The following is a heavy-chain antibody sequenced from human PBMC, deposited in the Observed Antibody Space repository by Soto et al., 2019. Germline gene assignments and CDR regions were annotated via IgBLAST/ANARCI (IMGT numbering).Heavy chain of an antibody. D-gene: IGHD3-10*01. J-gene: IGHJ6*02. V-gene: IGHV3-74*01. CDR1: GFTFSSYW. Sequence: EVQLVESGRGLVQPGGSLRLSCAASGFTFSSYWMHWVRQAPGKGLVWVSRINSDGSSTSYADSVKGRFTISRDNAKNTLYLQMNSLRAEDTAVYYCARDRLLWFGELAYYYYGMDVWGQGTTVTVSS. CDR3: ARDRLLWFGELAYYYYGMDV. CDR2: INSDGSST.